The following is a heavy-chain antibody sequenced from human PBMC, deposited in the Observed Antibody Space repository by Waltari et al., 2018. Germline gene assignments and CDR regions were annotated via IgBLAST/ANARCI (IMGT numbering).Heavy chain of an antibody. J-gene: IGHJ5*02. Sequence: QVQLQQWGAGLLKSSETLSLTCAVYGVSFNDHYWSGIRHSPGKGLEWIGESNHRGNTYYNPSLKARVTVSVDTSKNQFSLRRHSMTAADTAVYYCARKIFFYGSGTSGFDPWGQGTQVIVSS. CDR3: ARKIFFYGSGTSGFDP. D-gene: IGHD3-10*01. CDR1: GVSFNDHY. CDR2: SNHRGNT. V-gene: IGHV4-34*01.